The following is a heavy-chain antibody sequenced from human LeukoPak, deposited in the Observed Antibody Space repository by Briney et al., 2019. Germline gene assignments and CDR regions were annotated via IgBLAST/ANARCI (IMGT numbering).Heavy chain of an antibody. CDR3: AGRNYYDSSGYWGGFDY. Sequence: SETLSLTCTVSGGSISSYYWSWIRQPPGKGLGWIGYIYYSGSTNYNPSLKSRVTISVDTSKNQFSLKLSSVTAADTAVYYCAGRNYYDSSGYWGGFDYWGQGTLVTVSS. CDR2: IYYSGST. V-gene: IGHV4-59*01. D-gene: IGHD3-22*01. J-gene: IGHJ4*02. CDR1: GGSISSYY.